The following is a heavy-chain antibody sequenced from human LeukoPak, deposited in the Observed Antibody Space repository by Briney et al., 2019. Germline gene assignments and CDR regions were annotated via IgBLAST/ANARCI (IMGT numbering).Heavy chain of an antibody. CDR1: GGSISSSNW. CDR3: ARRTLGVLDYFDY. Sequence: PSGTLSLTCAVSGGSISSSNWWSWVRQPPGKGLEWIGEIYHSGSTNYNPSLKSRVTISVDKSKNQFSLKLSSVTAADTAVYYCARRTLGVLDYFDYWGQGTLVTVSS. V-gene: IGHV4-4*02. CDR2: IYHSGST. J-gene: IGHJ4*02. D-gene: IGHD3-16*01.